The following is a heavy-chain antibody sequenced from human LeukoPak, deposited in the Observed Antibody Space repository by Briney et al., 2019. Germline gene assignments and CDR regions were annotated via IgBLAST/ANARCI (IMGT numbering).Heavy chain of an antibody. Sequence: GSLRLSCAASGFTFSNAWMSWVRQAPGKGLEWVANIKQDGSEKYYVDSVKGRFTISRDNAKNSLYLQMNSLRAEDTAVYYCAREGSYGDWGQGFDYWGQGTLVTVSS. D-gene: IGHD4-17*01. J-gene: IGHJ4*02. CDR1: GFTFSNAW. CDR2: IKQDGSEK. CDR3: AREGSYGDWGQGFDY. V-gene: IGHV3-7*01.